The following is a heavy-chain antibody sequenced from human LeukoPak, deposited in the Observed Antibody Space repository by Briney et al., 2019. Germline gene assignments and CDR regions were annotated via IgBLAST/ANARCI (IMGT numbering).Heavy chain of an antibody. CDR2: IKQDGSEK. D-gene: IGHD4-17*01. J-gene: IGHJ3*02. V-gene: IGHV3-7*01. Sequence: TGGSLRLSCAASGFTFSSYWMSWVRQAPGKGLEWVANIKQDGSEKYYVDSVKGRFTISRDNAKNSLYLQMNSLRAEDTAVYYCAILATATALWDAFDIWGQGTMVTVSS. CDR1: GFTFSSYW. CDR3: AILATATALWDAFDI.